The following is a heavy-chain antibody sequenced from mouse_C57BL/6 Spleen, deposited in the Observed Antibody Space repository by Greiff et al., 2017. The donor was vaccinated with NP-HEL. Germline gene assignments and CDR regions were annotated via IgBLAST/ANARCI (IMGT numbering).Heavy chain of an antibody. CDR3: ARGGTHYFDY. D-gene: IGHD2-14*01. J-gene: IGHJ2*01. V-gene: IGHV1-50*01. CDR2: IDPSDSYT. Sequence: QVHVKQPGAELVKPGASVKLSCKASGYTFTSYWMQWVKQRPGQGLEWIGEIDPSDSYTNYNQKFKVKATLTVDTSSSTAYMQLSSLTSEDSAVYYCARGGTHYFDYWGQGTTLTVSS. CDR1: GYTFTSYW.